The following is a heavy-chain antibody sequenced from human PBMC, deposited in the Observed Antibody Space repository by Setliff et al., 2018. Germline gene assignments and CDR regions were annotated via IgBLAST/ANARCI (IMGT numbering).Heavy chain of an antibody. CDR1: GYIFTSYG. J-gene: IGHJ6*03. CDR3: ATDVNQWDPTYMDV. CDR2: ISTYNGKT. V-gene: IGHV1-18*01. Sequence: ASVKVSCKASGYIFTSYGFSWVRQAPGQGLEWMGWISTYNGKTNYAQKLQGRLTMTTDTSTSTAYMELRSLTSEDTAVYYCATDVNQWDPTYMDVWGKGTTVTVSS. D-gene: IGHD1-26*01.